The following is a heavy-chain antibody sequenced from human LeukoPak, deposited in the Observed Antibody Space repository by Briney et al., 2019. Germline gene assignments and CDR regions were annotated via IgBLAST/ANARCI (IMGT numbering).Heavy chain of an antibody. D-gene: IGHD3-10*01. Sequence: GGSLRLSCAASGFTFSSYWMSWVRQAPGKGLEWVANIKQDGSEKYYVDSVKGRFTISRDNAKNSLYLQMNSLRAEDTAVYYCARDRRLVRGVIMDVWGKGTTVAVSS. V-gene: IGHV3-7*01. CDR1: GFTFSSYW. CDR2: IKQDGSEK. CDR3: ARDRRLVRGVIMDV. J-gene: IGHJ6*03.